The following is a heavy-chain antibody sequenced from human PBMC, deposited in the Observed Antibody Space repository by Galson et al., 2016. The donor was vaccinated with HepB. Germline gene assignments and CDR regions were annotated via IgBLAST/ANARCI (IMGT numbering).Heavy chain of an antibody. V-gene: IGHV3-21*01. Sequence: SLRLSCAASGFTFSLYSMNWVRQAPGKGLEWVSSVNDNSDYIYYIDSVKGRFTISRDNAKNSVYLHMNSLSADDTAVYYCARGARYSDTSGYSPSYWGRGTLVTVSS. J-gene: IGHJ4*02. CDR1: GFTFSLYS. CDR2: VNDNSDYI. D-gene: IGHD3-22*01. CDR3: ARGARYSDTSGYSPSY.